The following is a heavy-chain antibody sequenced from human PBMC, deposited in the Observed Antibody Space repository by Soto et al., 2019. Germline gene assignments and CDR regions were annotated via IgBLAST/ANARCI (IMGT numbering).Heavy chain of an antibody. CDR2: TYYRSKWYN. Sequence: SQTLSLTCAISGDSVSSNSAAWNWIRQSPSRGLEWLGRTYYRSKWYNDYAVSVKSRITINPDTSKNQFSLQLNSVTPEDTAVYYCARGHRRGGYCSSTSCYHYYYYYMDVWGKGTTVTVSS. D-gene: IGHD2-2*01. CDR1: GDSVSSNSAA. J-gene: IGHJ6*03. CDR3: ARGHRRGGYCSSTSCYHYYYYYMDV. V-gene: IGHV6-1*01.